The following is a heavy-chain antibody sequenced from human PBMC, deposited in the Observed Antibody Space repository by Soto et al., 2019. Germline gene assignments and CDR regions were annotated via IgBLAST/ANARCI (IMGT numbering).Heavy chain of an antibody. CDR1: GVSISSGNW. V-gene: IGHV4-4*02. J-gene: IGHJ4*02. CDR3: ARLLYATRLNYMYFDF. Sequence: SETLSLTCAVSGVSISSGNWWTWVRQSPQRGLEYIGEIFHDGTADYYPSFERRVAISVDTSKNQFSLKLTSVTAADTAIYFCARLLYATRLNYMYFDFWGQGTLVTVSS. CDR2: IFHDGTA. D-gene: IGHD2-2*01.